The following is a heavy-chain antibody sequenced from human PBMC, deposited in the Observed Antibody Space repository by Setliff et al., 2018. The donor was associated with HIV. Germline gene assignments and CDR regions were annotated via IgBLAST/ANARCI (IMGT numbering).Heavy chain of an antibody. J-gene: IGHJ6*02. CDR3: ARVGDSRSSYGMDV. D-gene: IGHD6-6*01. CDR1: GGSISKHY. V-gene: IGHV4-59*11. Sequence: PSETLSLTCTVSGGSISKHYWNWIRQPPGKGLEWIGTIYYSGNIKSTPSLKDRVTISVDTSKNQFSLKLSAVTAADTAVYYCARVGDSRSSYGMDVWDQGTTVTVSS. CDR2: IYYSGNI.